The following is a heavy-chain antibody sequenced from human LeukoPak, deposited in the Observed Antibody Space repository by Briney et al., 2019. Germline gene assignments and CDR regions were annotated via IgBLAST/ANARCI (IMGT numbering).Heavy chain of an antibody. V-gene: IGHV3-23*01. CDR1: GFTFSSYA. Sequence: GGSLRLSCVASGFTFSSYAMSWVRQAPGKGLEWVSAISGSGGSTYYADSVKGRFTISRDNSKNTLYLQMNSLRAEDTAVYYCAKDWDSSGWYSAFDIWGQGTMVTVSS. J-gene: IGHJ3*02. D-gene: IGHD6-19*01. CDR2: ISGSGGST. CDR3: AKDWDSSGWYSAFDI.